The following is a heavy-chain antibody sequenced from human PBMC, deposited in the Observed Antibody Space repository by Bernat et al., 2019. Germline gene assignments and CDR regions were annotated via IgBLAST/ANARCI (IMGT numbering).Heavy chain of an antibody. D-gene: IGHD2-21*02. CDR1: GFTFDDYA. Sequence: EVQLVESGGGVVQPGGSLRLSCAASGFTFDDYAMHWVRQAPGKGLEWVSIISGDGGSTYYADSVKGRFTISRDNSKNSLYLQMNSLRTEDTALYYCAKDKARATAIEFDYWGQGTLVTVSS. CDR3: AKDKARATAIEFDY. V-gene: IGHV3-43*02. CDR2: ISGDGGST. J-gene: IGHJ4*02.